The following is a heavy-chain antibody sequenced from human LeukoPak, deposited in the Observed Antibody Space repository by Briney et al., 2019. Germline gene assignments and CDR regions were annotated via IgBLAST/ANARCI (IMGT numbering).Heavy chain of an antibody. CDR1: GGSFSGYY. J-gene: IGHJ2*01. CDR3: ARGKRGVARRYWYFDL. D-gene: IGHD2-15*01. V-gene: IGHV4-34*01. CDR2: INHSGST. Sequence: SETLSLTCAVYGGSFSGYYWSWIRQPPGKGLEWMGEINHSGSTNYNPSLKSRVPISVDTSKNQFSLQLSSVTAADTAVYYCARGKRGVARRYWYFDLWGRGTLVTVSS.